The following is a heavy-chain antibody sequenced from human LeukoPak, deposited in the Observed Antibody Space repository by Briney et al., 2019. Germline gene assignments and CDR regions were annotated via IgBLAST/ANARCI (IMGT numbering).Heavy chain of an antibody. CDR2: INHSGST. Sequence: SETLSLTCAVYGESFSGYYWSWIRQPPGKGLEWIGEINHSGSTNYNPSLKSRVTISVDTSKNQFSLKLSSVTAADTAVYYCARVSPLRFPRTYYFDYWGQGTLVTASS. J-gene: IGHJ4*02. CDR1: GESFSGYY. D-gene: IGHD3-3*01. CDR3: ARVSPLRFPRTYYFDY. V-gene: IGHV4-34*01.